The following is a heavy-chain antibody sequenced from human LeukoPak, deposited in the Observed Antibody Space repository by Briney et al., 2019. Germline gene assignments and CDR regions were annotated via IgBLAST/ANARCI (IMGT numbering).Heavy chain of an antibody. CDR3: ARQSVTAMLFGFDY. J-gene: IGHJ4*02. CDR1: DDSISSSNSY. CDR2: IYYRGDT. D-gene: IGHD2-21*02. Sequence: SETLSLTCSVSDDSISSSNSYWGWIRRPPGKGLEWIGTIYYRGDTYYNPSLKSRVSVAVDRSKNQFSLKLTSVTAADTAFYFCARQSVTAMLFGFDYWGQGTLVAVPS. V-gene: IGHV4-39*01.